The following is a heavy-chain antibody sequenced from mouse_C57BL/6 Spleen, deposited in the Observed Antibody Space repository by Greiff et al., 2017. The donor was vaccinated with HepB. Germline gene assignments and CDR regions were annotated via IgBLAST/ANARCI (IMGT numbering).Heavy chain of an antibody. D-gene: IGHD2-1*01. CDR1: GYTFTDYY. CDR3: YGNYYYYAMDY. J-gene: IGHJ4*01. CDR2: INPNNGGT. Sequence: VQLQQSGPELVKPGASVKISCKASGYTFTDYYMNWVKQSHGKSLEWIGDINPNNGGTSYNQKFKGKATLTVDKSSSTAYMELRSLTSEDSAVYYCYGNYYYYAMDYWGQGTSVTVSS. V-gene: IGHV1-26*01.